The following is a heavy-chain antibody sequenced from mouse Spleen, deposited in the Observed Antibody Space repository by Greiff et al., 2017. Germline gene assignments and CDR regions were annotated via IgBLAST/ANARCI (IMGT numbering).Heavy chain of an antibody. CDR1: GYTFTDYN. V-gene: IGHV1S29*02. Sequence: VQLKQSGPELVKPGASVKISCKASGYTFTDYNMHWVKQSHGKSLEWIGYIYPYNGGTGYNQKFKSKATLTVDNSSSTAYMELRSLTSEDSAVYYCARPHYYGSSLDYWGQGTTLTVSS. CDR3: ARPHYYGSSLDY. J-gene: IGHJ2*01. CDR2: IYPYNGGT. D-gene: IGHD1-1*01.